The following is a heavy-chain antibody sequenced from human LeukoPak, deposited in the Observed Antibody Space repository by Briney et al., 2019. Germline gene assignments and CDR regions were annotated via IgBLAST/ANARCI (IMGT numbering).Heavy chain of an antibody. V-gene: IGHV4-39*01. D-gene: IGHD3-10*01. Sequence: WVRQPPGKGLEWIGSIYYSGSTYYNPSLKSRITISIDTSKNQFSLKLTSVTAADTAVYYCARHKGSGTQFYYGLDVWGQGTTVTVSS. CDR2: IYYSGST. CDR3: ARHKGSGTQFYYGLDV. J-gene: IGHJ6*02.